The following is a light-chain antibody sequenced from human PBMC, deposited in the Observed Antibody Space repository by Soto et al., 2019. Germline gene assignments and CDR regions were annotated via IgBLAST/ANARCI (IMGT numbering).Light chain of an antibody. CDR3: SSTAGNNNLV. V-gene: IGLV2-8*01. CDR1: SSDVGGHNY. J-gene: IGLJ3*02. CDR2: EVS. Sequence: QSALTQSPSASGSPGQSVTISCTGTSSDVGGHNYVSWYQHHPGKAPKLIIYEVSKRPSGVPDRFSGSKFGNTASLTVSGLQAEDEAVYYCSSTAGNNNLVFGGGTKLTVL.